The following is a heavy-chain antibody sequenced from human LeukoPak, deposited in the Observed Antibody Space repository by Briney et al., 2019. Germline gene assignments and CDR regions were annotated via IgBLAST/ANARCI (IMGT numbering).Heavy chain of an antibody. J-gene: IGHJ6*03. Sequence: ASVKVSCKASGYTFNNYGISWVRQAPGQGLEWMGWVTSYNGDTNYAQKFQGRVTMSTDTSTSTAYMELRGLRSDDTAVYYCARVTTVVRSGYYYYMDVWGKGTMVTVSS. CDR1: GYTFNNYG. V-gene: IGHV1-18*01. CDR2: VTSYNGDT. CDR3: ARVTTVVRSGYYYYMDV. D-gene: IGHD3-10*01.